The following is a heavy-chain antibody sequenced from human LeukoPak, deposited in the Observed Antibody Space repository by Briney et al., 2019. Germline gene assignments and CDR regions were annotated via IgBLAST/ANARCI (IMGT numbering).Heavy chain of an antibody. CDR2: ICTSGST. CDR3: ARDVSSWAYYYYGMDV. J-gene: IGHJ6*02. Sequence: SQTLSLTCTVSGGSISSGSYYWGWIRQPAGKGLEWIGRICTSGSTNYNPSLKSRVTISVDTSKNQFSLKLSSVTAADTAVYYCARDVSSWAYYYYGMDVWGQGTTVTVSS. D-gene: IGHD6-13*01. CDR1: GGSISSGSYY. V-gene: IGHV4-61*02.